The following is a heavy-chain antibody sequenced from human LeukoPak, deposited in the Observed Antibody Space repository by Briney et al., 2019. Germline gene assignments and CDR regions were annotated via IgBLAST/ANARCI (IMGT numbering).Heavy chain of an antibody. J-gene: IGHJ3*02. CDR3: ASSRWFDAFDI. D-gene: IGHD2-15*01. CDR1: GYSISSGYY. Sequence: SETLSLTCTVSGYSISSGYYWGWSRQPPGKGLEWIGSIYHSGSTYYNPSLKSRGAISVDTSKNQFSLKLSSVTAADTAVYYCASSRWFDAFDIWGQGTMVTVSS. CDR2: IYHSGST. V-gene: IGHV4-38-2*02.